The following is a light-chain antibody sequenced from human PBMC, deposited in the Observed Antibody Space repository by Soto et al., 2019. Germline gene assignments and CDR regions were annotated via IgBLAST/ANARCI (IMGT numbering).Light chain of an antibody. Sequence: DIQMTQSPSSVSASVGDSVTITCRASQHISSWLAWYQQKPGKAPNLLIYAASRLESGVPSRFSGSGSGTDFTLTISSLQPEDFATYFCQQANSFPFTFGGGTKVEIK. CDR1: QHISSW. CDR3: QQANSFPFT. V-gene: IGKV1-12*01. J-gene: IGKJ4*01. CDR2: AAS.